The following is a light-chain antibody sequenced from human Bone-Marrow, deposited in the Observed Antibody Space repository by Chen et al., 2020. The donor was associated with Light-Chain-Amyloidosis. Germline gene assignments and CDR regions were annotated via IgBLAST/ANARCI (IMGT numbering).Light chain of an antibody. V-gene: IGLV3-21*02. CDR3: QVWDRSSDRPV. CDR2: DDS. CDR1: NIGSTS. J-gene: IGLJ3*02. Sequence: SSVLTQPPSVSVAPGQTATIACGGNNIGSTSVHWYQQTPGQAPLLVVYDDSDRPPGIPERLSGSNSGNTATLTISRVEAGDEADYYCQVWDRSSDRPVFGGGTKLTVL.